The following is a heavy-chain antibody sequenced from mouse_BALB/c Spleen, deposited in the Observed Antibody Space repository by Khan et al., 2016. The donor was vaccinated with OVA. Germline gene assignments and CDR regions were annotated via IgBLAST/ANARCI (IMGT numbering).Heavy chain of an antibody. D-gene: IGHD1-1*01. CDR3: SRDFGSSFWFAY. J-gene: IGHJ3*01. Sequence: VQLQQSGPELVKPGASVKMSCKASGYTFTHYIIHWVKQKPGQGLEWIGYINPYNDGTKYNEKFKVKATLTSDKSSSTAYMELSGLTSDDSAVYYCSRDFGSSFWFAYWGQGTLVTVSA. CDR1: GYTFTHYI. CDR2: INPYNDGT. V-gene: IGHV1S136*01.